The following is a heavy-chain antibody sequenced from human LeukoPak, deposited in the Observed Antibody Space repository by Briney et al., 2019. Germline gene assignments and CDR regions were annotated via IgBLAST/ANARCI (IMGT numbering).Heavy chain of an antibody. CDR1: GFTFSSYA. CDR3: AKDGQVNQPDRLSTD. J-gene: IGHJ4*02. D-gene: IGHD2/OR15-2a*01. Sequence: QPGGSLRLSCAASGFTFSSYAMSWVRQAPGKGLEWVSVISGSGGTTHYADSVKGRFTISRDNSKNTLYLQMNSLRGEDTAVYYCAKDGQVNQPDRLSTDWGQGTLVIVSS. CDR2: ISGSGGTT. V-gene: IGHV3-23*01.